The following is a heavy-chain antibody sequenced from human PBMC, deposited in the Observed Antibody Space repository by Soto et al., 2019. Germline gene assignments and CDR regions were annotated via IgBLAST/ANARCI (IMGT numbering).Heavy chain of an antibody. CDR3: ARGQYSSGGGYFDY. CDR1: GFTFSSYE. CDR2: ISSSGSTI. V-gene: IGHV3-48*03. Sequence: EVQLVESGGGLVQPGGSLRLSRAASGFTFSSYEMNWVRQAPGKGLEWVSYISSSGSTIYYADSVKGRFTISRDNAKNSLYLQRNSRGAEDTAVYYCARGQYSSGGGYFDYWGQETLVTVSS. J-gene: IGHJ4*02. D-gene: IGHD6-19*01.